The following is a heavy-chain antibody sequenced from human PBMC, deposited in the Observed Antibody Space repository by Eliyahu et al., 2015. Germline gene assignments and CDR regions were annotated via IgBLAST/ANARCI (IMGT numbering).Heavy chain of an antibody. CDR3: ARAVTGSTLFEH. Sequence: QVQLVQSGAEVKKPGTXVKVPCKTXGDTFXNSAINWVRXAPGXGLEWVGRXXPMIPIANYARDFQGRVTITADRSTSTAYMELSSLRSEDTAVYYCARAVTGSTLFEHWGQGTLVTVSS. CDR1: GDTFXNSA. D-gene: IGHD1-7*01. J-gene: IGHJ4*02. CDR2: XXPMIPIA. V-gene: IGHV1-69*09.